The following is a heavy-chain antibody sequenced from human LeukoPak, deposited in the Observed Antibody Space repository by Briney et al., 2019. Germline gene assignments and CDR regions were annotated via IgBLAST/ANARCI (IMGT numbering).Heavy chain of an antibody. D-gene: IGHD3-10*01. J-gene: IGHJ6*03. CDR1: GGTFSSSA. CDR3: AREIRGVISPPHYYYMDV. V-gene: IGHV1-69*05. CDR2: IIPIFGTA. Sequence: ASVKVSCKASGGTFSSSAISWVRQAPGQGLEWMGGIIPIFGTANYAQKFQGRVTITTDESTSTAYMELSSLRSEDTAVYYCAREIRGVISPPHYYYMDVWGKGTTVTVSS.